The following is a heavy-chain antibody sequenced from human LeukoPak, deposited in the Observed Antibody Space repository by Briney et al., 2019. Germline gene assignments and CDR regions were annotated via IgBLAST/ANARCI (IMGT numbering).Heavy chain of an antibody. CDR1: GYTFTGYY. V-gene: IGHV1-2*02. CDR2: INPNSGGT. D-gene: IGHD6-25*01. Sequence: GASVKVSCKASGYTFTGYYMHWVRQAPGQGLEWMGWINPNSGGTNYAQKFQGRVTMTRDTSISTAYMELSRLRSDDTAVYYCARDLRRSGNWFDPWGQGTLVTVSS. J-gene: IGHJ5*02. CDR3: ARDLRRSGNWFDP.